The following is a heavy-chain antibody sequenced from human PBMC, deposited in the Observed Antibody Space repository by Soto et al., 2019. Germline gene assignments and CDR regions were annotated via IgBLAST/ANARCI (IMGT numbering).Heavy chain of an antibody. J-gene: IGHJ4*02. CDR2: ITNKANGYTT. CDR3: ARRYCSGGMCYGWADY. D-gene: IGHD2-15*01. V-gene: IGHV3-72*01. CDR1: GFTFSDYY. Sequence: EVQLVECGGGLVQPGGSLRLSCAVSGFTFSDYYMDWVRQAPGKGLEWVGRITNKANGYTTEYAASVKGRFTISRDDSKNSLFLQINTLKTEDTAMYYCARRYCSGGMCYGWADYWGQGTLVTVSS.